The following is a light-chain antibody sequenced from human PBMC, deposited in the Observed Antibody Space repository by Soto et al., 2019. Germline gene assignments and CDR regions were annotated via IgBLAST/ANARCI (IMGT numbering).Light chain of an antibody. CDR1: QSISTY. CDR3: QQSYSTPRT. V-gene: IGKV1-39*01. Sequence: DLQMTQSPSSLSASVGDRVTITCRASQSISTYLNWYQQKVGKAPKLLIYAASSLQRGIPSRFSGSGSGTDFTLTISSLQPEDFATYYCQQSYSTPRTFGQGTKLEIK. CDR2: AAS. J-gene: IGKJ2*02.